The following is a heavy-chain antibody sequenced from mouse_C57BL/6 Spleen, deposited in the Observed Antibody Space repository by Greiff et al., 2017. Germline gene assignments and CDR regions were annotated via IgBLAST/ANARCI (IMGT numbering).Heavy chain of an antibody. Sequence: EVQLQQSGPELVKPGASVKMSCKASGYTFTDYNMHWVKQSHGKSLEWIGYINPNNGGTSYNQKFKGKATLTVNKSSSTAYMELRSLTSEDSAVYYCAKIYYYSRGWYFDVWGTGTTVTVSS. V-gene: IGHV1-22*01. J-gene: IGHJ1*03. D-gene: IGHD1-1*01. CDR1: GYTFTDYN. CDR2: INPNNGGT. CDR3: AKIYYYSRGWYFDV.